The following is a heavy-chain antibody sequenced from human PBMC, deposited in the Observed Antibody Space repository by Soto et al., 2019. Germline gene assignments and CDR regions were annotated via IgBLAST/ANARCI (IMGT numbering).Heavy chain of an antibody. D-gene: IGHD2-15*01. J-gene: IGHJ4*02. CDR1: GFTFSSYG. CDR3: ARKSDCSGGSCPYYFDY. V-gene: IGHV3-23*01. Sequence: EVRLLESGGDLVQPGGSLRLSCAASGFTFSSYGMSWVRQAPGKGLEWVSGISGTGGSTYYADSVKGRFTISRDNSKNTLFLXXXSXXAEDTAVYYCARKSDCSGGSCPYYFDYWGQGTLVTVSS. CDR2: ISGTGGST.